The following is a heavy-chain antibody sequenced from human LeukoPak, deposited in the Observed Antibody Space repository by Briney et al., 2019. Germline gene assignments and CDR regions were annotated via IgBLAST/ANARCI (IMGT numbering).Heavy chain of an antibody. J-gene: IGHJ1*01. Sequence: ASVKVSCKASGYTFTGYYMHWVRQAPGQGLEWMGWINPNSGGTNYAQKFQGRVTMTRDTSISTAYMELSRLRSDDTAVYYCARGPAIIAAAGTVYFQHWGQGTLVTVSS. V-gene: IGHV1-2*02. CDR3: ARGPAIIAAAGTVYFQH. CDR1: GYTFTGYY. CDR2: INPNSGGT. D-gene: IGHD6-13*01.